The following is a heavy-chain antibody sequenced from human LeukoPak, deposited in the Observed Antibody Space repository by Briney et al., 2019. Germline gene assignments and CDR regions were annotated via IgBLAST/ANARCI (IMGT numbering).Heavy chain of an antibody. V-gene: IGHV3-9*01. CDR3: AKVERQYSSSWYFDY. CDR1: GFTFDDYA. CDR2: ISWNSGSI. Sequence: HPGRSLRLSCAASGFTFDDYAMHWVRHAPGKGLEWVSGISWNSGSIGYADSVKGRFTISRDNAKNSLYLQMNSLRAEDTALYYCAKVERQYSSSWYFDYWGQGTLVTVSS. D-gene: IGHD6-13*01. J-gene: IGHJ4*02.